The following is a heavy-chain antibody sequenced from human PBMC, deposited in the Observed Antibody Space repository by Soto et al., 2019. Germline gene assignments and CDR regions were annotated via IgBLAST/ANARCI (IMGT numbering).Heavy chain of an antibody. CDR2: INHSGST. CDR3: ARGILGGYYYGMDV. D-gene: IGHD3-16*01. CDR1: GGSFSGYY. V-gene: IGHV4-34*01. J-gene: IGHJ6*02. Sequence: QVQLQQWGAGLLKPSETLSLTCAVYGGSFSGYYWSWIRQPPGKGLEWIGEINHSGSTNYNPSRKSRVSIAVDTFKNQFDLKLSSVTAAETAVYYCARGILGGYYYGMDVWGQGTTVTVSS.